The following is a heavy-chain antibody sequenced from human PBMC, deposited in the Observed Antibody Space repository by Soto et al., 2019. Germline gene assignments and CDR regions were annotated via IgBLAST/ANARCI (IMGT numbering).Heavy chain of an antibody. Sequence: SVKVSCKASGGTFSSCAISWVRQAPGQGLEWMGGIIPIFGTANYAQKFQGRVTITADESTSTAYMELSSLRSEDTAVYYCASPNYDFWSGYPPGYYGMDVWGQGTTVTVSS. CDR1: GGTFSSCA. CDR3: ASPNYDFWSGYPPGYYGMDV. CDR2: IIPIFGTA. J-gene: IGHJ6*02. V-gene: IGHV1-69*13. D-gene: IGHD3-3*01.